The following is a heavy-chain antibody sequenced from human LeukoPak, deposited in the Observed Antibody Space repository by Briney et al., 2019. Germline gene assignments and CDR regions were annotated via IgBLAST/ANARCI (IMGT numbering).Heavy chain of an antibody. CDR2: ISWNSGSI. CDR3: AKDSMVRGEEASWFDP. V-gene: IGHV3-9*01. D-gene: IGHD3-10*01. J-gene: IGHJ5*02. Sequence: GGSLRLSCAAPGFTFDDYAMHWVRQAPGKGLEWVSGISWNSGSIGYADSVKGRFTISRDNAKNSLYLQMNSLRAEDTALYYCAKDSMVRGEEASWFDPWGQGTLVTVSS. CDR1: GFTFDDYA.